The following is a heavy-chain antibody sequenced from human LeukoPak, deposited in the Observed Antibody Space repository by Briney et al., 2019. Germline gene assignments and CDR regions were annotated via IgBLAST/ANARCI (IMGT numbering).Heavy chain of an antibody. CDR3: AREVSEGFDF. D-gene: IGHD3-22*01. CDR1: GFTFSGYS. V-gene: IGHV3-21*01. CDR2: FGTRSTSI. J-gene: IGHJ4*02. Sequence: GGSLRLSCTASGFTFSGYSMNWIRQAPGKGLKWVSSFGTRSTSIYHAGSVKGRFAISRDNAKNSLYLQMNSLRAEDTAVYYCAREVSEGFDFWGQGTLVTVSS.